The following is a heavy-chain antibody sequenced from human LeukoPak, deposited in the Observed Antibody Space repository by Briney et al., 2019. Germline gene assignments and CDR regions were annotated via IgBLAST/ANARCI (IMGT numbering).Heavy chain of an antibody. D-gene: IGHD1-1*01. CDR3: AKESGATAANSFDY. CDR1: GFSFSSYA. J-gene: IGHJ4*02. CDR2: ISGSGGYT. Sequence: GGSLRLSCAASGFSFSSYAMTWVRQGPGKGLEWVSGISGSGGYTYHADSVKGRLAISRDNSNNTLYLQMNSLRAEDTAVYYCAKESGATAANSFDYWGQGTLVTVSS. V-gene: IGHV3-23*01.